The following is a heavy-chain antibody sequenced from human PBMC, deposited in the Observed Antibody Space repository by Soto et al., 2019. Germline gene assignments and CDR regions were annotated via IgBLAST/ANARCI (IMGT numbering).Heavy chain of an antibody. CDR3: ARVERGTATTVVDAFDI. J-gene: IGHJ3*02. Sequence: QVQLQQWGAGLLKPSETLSLTCAVYGGFVSSGSYYWSWIRQPPGKGLEWIGEMSHSGGTHFNPSLKGRVTISVDKSKNQFSLKMSSVTAADTALYYCARVERGTATTVVDAFDIWGPGTMVTVSS. V-gene: IGHV4-34*01. CDR1: GGFVSSGSYY. CDR2: MSHSGGT. D-gene: IGHD1-1*01.